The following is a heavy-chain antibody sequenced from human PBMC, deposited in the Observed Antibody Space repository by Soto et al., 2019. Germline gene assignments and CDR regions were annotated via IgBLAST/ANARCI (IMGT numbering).Heavy chain of an antibody. CDR2: ISTYNGNT. J-gene: IGHJ4*02. CDR1: AYSFSTYA. V-gene: IGHV1-18*04. D-gene: IGHD6-19*01. CDR3: ARTIAVAGIGYYFDY. Sequence: ASVKVSCKASAYSFSTYAISWVRQAPGQGLEWLGWISTYNGNTNYAQILQGRVTLTTDTSTSTAFMELRSLRSDDTAVYYCARTIAVAGIGYYFDYWGQGTLVTVSS.